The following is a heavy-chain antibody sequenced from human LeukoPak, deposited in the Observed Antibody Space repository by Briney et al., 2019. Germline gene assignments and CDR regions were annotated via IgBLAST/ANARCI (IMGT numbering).Heavy chain of an antibody. J-gene: IGHJ4*02. CDR3: ARGDQGFDY. V-gene: IGHV6-1*01. CDR1: GDSLSRNSAA. CDR2: TYYKSKSYN. Sequence: QTLSLTRALSGDSLSRNSAAWHWLRHSPSRGLEWLGWTYYKSKSYNNYAVSVKSQITINPDTSKNQCALQLNPVTPEDTAVYYCARGDQGFDYWGEGTLDSVSS.